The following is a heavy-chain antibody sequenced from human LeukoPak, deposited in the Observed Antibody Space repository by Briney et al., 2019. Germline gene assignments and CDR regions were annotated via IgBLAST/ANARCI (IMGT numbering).Heavy chain of an antibody. CDR2: IGSSGSTI. Sequence: PGGSLRLSCAASGFTFTSYEMNWVRQAPGKGLEWVSYIGSSGSTIYYADSVKGRFTISRDNAKNSLYLQMNSLRAEDTALYYCVSHRGSGPYWGQGTLVTVSS. V-gene: IGHV3-48*03. CDR3: VSHRGSGPY. D-gene: IGHD3-10*01. J-gene: IGHJ4*02. CDR1: GFTFTSYE.